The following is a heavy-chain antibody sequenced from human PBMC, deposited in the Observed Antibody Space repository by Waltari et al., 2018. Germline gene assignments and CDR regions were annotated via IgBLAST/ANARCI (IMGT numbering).Heavy chain of an antibody. D-gene: IGHD3-16*01. CDR3: AKGQGGRRWYFDY. CDR1: GLPFSTSG. J-gene: IGHJ4*02. V-gene: IGHV3-23*01. CDR2: ISPNSIST. Sequence: EVQLLESGGGLVQPGGSLRLSCTASGLPFSTSGMTWVRQAPGKGLEWVSSISPNSISTYYADSVKGRFTISRDNSKSTVILQLSSLRVEDTAIYYCAKGQGGRRWYFDYWGQGSQVTVSS.